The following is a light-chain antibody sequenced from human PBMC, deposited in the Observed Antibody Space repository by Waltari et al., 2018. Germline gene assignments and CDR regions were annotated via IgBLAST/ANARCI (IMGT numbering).Light chain of an antibody. V-gene: IGLV1-47*01. J-gene: IGLJ3*02. CDR2: RNN. CDR3: ATWDDSLSGWV. CDR1: SSNIGANY. Sequence: QSVLTQLTSASGTPGQGVTISCSGTSSNIGANYVYLYQQFPGTSPKLLIHRNNQRPSGVPDRFSGSKSGTSAFLVISGLRSKDEADYHCATWDDSLSGWVFGGGTKVTVL.